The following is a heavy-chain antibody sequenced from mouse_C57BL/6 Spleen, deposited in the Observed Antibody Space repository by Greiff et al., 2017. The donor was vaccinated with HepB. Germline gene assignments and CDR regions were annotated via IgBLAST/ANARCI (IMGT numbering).Heavy chain of an antibody. D-gene: IGHD1-1*01. CDR3: TRGDYYGSSYVGYFDY. CDR2: IDPETGGT. J-gene: IGHJ2*01. Sequence: QVHVKQSGAELVRPGASVTLSCKASGYTFTDYEMHWVKQTPVHGLEWIGAIDPETGGTAYNQKFKGKAILTADKSSSTAYMELRRLTSEDSAVYYCTRGDYYGSSYVGYFDYWGQGTTLTVSS. CDR1: GYTFTDYE. V-gene: IGHV1-15*01.